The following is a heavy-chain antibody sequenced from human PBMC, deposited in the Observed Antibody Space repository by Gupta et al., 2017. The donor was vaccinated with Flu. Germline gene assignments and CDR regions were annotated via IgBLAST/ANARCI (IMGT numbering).Heavy chain of an antibody. CDR2: ISSSSSYI. J-gene: IGHJ6*02. CDR3: ARDLYSGSYPRFSTRAYGMDV. CDR1: GFTFSSYS. V-gene: IGHV3-21*01. D-gene: IGHD1-26*01. Sequence: EVQLVESGGGLVKPGGSLRLSCAASGFTFSSYSMNWVRQAPGKGLEWVSSISSSSSYIYYADSVKGRFTISRDNAKNSLYLQMNSLRAEDTAVYYCARDLYSGSYPRFSTRAYGMDVWGQGTTVTVSS.